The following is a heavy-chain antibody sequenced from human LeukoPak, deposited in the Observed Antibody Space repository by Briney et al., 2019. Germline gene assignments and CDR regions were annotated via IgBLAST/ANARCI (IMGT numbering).Heavy chain of an antibody. J-gene: IGHJ4*02. Sequence: GGSPRLSCTASGFTFSSYWMNWVRQAPGKGLEWVANIKQDGSEKYYVDSVKGRFTISRDNAKKSLYLQMNSLRAEDTAVYYCARETEMANLDYWSQGTLVTVSS. V-gene: IGHV3-7*04. CDR1: GFTFSSYW. D-gene: IGHD5-24*01. CDR3: ARETEMANLDY. CDR2: IKQDGSEK.